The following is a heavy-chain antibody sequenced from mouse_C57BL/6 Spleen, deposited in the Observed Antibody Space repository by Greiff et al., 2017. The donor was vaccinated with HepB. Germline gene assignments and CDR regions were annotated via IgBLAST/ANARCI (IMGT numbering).Heavy chain of an antibody. J-gene: IGHJ2*01. D-gene: IGHD2-4*01. Sequence: EVQLVESGGGLVKPGGSLKLSCAASGFTFSSYAMSWVRQTPEKRLEWVATISDGGSYTYYPDNVKGRFTISRDNAKNNLYLQMSHLKSEDTAMYYCARVDDYDGGYFDYWGQGTTLTVSS. CDR1: GFTFSSYA. V-gene: IGHV5-4*01. CDR2: ISDGGSYT. CDR3: ARVDDYDGGYFDY.